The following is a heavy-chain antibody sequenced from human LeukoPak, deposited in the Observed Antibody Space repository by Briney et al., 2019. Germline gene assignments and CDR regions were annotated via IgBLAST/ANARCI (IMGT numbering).Heavy chain of an antibody. CDR3: ARGDQDYGLDV. J-gene: IGHJ6*02. CDR1: GFTFTSYA. D-gene: IGHD5-24*01. V-gene: IGHV3-23*01. Sequence: SGGSLRLSCAASGFTFTSYAMSWVRQAPGKGLEWVSAISGSGTSTYYADSVKGRFTISRDNSKNTLYLQMNSLRAEDTAVYYCARGDQDYGLDVWGQGTTVAVSS. CDR2: ISGSGTST.